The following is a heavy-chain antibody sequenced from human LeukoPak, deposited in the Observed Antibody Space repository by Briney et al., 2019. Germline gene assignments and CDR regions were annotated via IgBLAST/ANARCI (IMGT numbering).Heavy chain of an antibody. Sequence: GRSLRLSCAASGFTFDDYAMHWVRQAPGKGLEWVSGISWNSGSIGYADSVKGRFTISRDNAKNSLYLQMNSLRAEDTALYYCAALGGNYDAFDIWGQGTMVTVSS. CDR2: ISWNSGSI. V-gene: IGHV3-9*01. CDR1: GFTFDDYA. J-gene: IGHJ3*02. CDR3: AALGGNYDAFDI. D-gene: IGHD4-23*01.